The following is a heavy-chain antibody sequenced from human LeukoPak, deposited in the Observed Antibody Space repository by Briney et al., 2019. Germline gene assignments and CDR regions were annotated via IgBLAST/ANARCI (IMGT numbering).Heavy chain of an antibody. D-gene: IGHD4-17*01. CDR3: AKVGAYGDYARHDY. CDR2: VRYGGST. CDR1: GGSMSSNTHS. J-gene: IGHJ4*02. Sequence: SETLSLSCTVSGGSMSSNTHSWAWIRQPPGKGLEWIGSVRYGGSTYYNPSVNSRISVSADTSKNHFSLNLTSVTAADTAVYYCAKVGAYGDYARHDYWGQGTLVTVSS. V-gene: IGHV4-39*02.